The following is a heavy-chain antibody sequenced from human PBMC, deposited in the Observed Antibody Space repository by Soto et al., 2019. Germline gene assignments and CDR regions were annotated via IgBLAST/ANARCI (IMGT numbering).Heavy chain of an antibody. D-gene: IGHD3-10*01. CDR2: ISAYNGNT. J-gene: IGHJ5*02. CDR3: ARDEEDYYYGSGSYYNVPNWFDP. V-gene: IGHV1-18*01. Sequence: ASVKVSCTASGYTFTSYGISWARQAPGQGLEWMGWISAYNGNTNYAQKLQGRVTMTTDTSTSTAYMELRSLRSDDTAVYYCARDEEDYYYGSGSYYNVPNWFDPWGQGTPVTVSS. CDR1: GYTFTSYG.